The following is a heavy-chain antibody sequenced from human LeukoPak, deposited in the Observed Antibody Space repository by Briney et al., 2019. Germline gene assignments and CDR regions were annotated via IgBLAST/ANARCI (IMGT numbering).Heavy chain of an antibody. CDR2: INPSGGST. J-gene: IGHJ5*02. CDR3: ARESQGYCSSTSCYNWFDP. V-gene: IGHV1-46*01. CDR1: GYTFTSYY. Sequence: ASVTVSCKASGYTFTSYYMHWVRQAPGQGLEWMGIINPSGGSTSYAQKFQGRVTMTRDTSTSTVYMELSSLRSEDTAVYYCARESQGYCSSTSCYNWFDPWGQGTLVTVSS. D-gene: IGHD2-2*01.